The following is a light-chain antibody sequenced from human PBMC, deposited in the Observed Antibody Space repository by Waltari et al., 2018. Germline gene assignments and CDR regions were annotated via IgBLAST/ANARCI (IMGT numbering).Light chain of an antibody. J-gene: IGLJ3*02. Sequence: QSVLTQPPSASGTPGQRVTISCSGSRSNIGTNTVNWYQQLPGAAPKVLIYRNNQRPSGGPDRCSGSKSVTSASLAISGLQSEDEAAYFCASWDDSLNGPVFGGGTTLTVL. V-gene: IGLV1-44*01. CDR2: RNN. CDR3: ASWDDSLNGPV. CDR1: RSNIGTNT.